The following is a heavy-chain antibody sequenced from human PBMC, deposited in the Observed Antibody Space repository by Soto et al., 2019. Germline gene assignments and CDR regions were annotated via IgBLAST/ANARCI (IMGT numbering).Heavy chain of an antibody. CDR2: TIPIFGTA. D-gene: IGHD3-22*01. V-gene: IGHV1-69*13. CDR1: GGTFSSYA. CDR3: ARSGGTYYYDSSGYYPLDY. J-gene: IGHJ4*02. Sequence: VASVKVSCKASGGTFSSYAISWVRQAPGQGLEWMGGTIPIFGTANYAQKFQGRVTITADESTSTAYMELSSLRSEDTAVYYCARSGGTYYYDSSGYYPLDYWGQGTLVTVSS.